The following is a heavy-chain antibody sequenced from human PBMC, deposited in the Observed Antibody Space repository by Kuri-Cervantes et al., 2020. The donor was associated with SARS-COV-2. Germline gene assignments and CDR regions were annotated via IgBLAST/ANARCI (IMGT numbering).Heavy chain of an antibody. CDR3: AQLQFGDYYDSSGYPDAFDI. CDR1: GYTFTGYY. V-gene: IGHV1-2*06. D-gene: IGHD3-22*01. J-gene: IGHJ3*02. Sequence: ASVKVSCKAPGYTFTGYYVHWVRQAPGQGLEWMGRINPNSGGTNYAQKFQGRVTMTRDTSISTAYMELSRLRSDDTAVYYCAQLQFGDYYDSSGYPDAFDIWGQGTMVTVSS. CDR2: INPNSGGT.